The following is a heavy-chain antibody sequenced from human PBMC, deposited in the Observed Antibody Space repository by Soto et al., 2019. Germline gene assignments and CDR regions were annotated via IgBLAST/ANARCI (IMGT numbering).Heavy chain of an antibody. CDR1: GFNFSEHY. V-gene: IGHV3-11*01. CDR2: ISSSGRTI. CDR3: ARSDELTVFGH. J-gene: IGHJ4*02. Sequence: QVHLVESGGGLVKPGGSLRLSCAASGFNFSEHYMNWIRQAPGKGLEWLSYISSSGRTIYYADSVKGRFTISRDNAEDSLYLQMNSLRPEDTAVYYCARSDELTVFGHWGQGTRVTVSA. D-gene: IGHD3-9*01.